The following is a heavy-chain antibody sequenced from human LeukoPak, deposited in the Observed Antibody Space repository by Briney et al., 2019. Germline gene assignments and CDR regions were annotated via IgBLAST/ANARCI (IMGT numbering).Heavy chain of an antibody. CDR3: ARRLQLENYYYYGMDV. J-gene: IGHJ6*02. D-gene: IGHD1-1*01. CDR1: GHSFTSYW. CDR2: IYPGDSDT. Sequence: GESLKISCKGSGHSFTSYWIGWVRQMPGKGLEWMGLIYPGDSDTRYSPSFQGQVTISADKSISTAYLQWSSLKASDTAMYYCARRLQLENYYYYGMDVWGQGTTVTVSS. V-gene: IGHV5-51*01.